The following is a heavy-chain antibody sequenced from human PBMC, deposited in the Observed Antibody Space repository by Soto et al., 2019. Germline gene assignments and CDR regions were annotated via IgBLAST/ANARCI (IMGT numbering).Heavy chain of an antibody. CDR2: IEEDGSEK. J-gene: IGHJ3*02. V-gene: IGHV3-7*05. Sequence: GGSLRLSCAASGFTFSNFCMNWVRQAPGKGLEWVANIEEDGSEKYYVDSLKGRFTISRDNAENSLYLQINSLRVEDTAVYYCASEAFDIWGQGTMVTVSS. CDR1: GFTFSNFC. CDR3: ASEAFDI.